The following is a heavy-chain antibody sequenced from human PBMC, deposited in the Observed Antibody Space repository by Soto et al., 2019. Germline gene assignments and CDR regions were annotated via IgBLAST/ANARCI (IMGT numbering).Heavy chain of an antibody. D-gene: IGHD3-10*01. J-gene: IGHJ4*02. V-gene: IGHV3-49*03. Sequence: PGGSLRLSCTASGFTFGDDAMIWFRQAPGKGLEWVGFITSKAYGGTTEYAASVKGRFTISRDDSKSIAYLQMNSLKTDDTAVYYCSRGPPNNRGALLDYGGQGTLVTVSS. CDR2: ITSKAYGGTT. CDR3: SRGPPNNRGALLDY. CDR1: GFTFGDDA.